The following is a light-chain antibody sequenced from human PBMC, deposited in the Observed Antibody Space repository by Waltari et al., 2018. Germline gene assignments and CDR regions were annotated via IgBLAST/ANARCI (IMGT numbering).Light chain of an antibody. CDR1: QGISSA. V-gene: IGKV1-13*02. Sequence: AIQLTQSPSSLSASVGVRVTITCRASQGISSALAWYQQKPGKAPKVLIYDASSLESGVPARFRGSGSGTYFTLPISSLQPEDFATYYCQQFNSFPITFGLGTRLDIK. J-gene: IGKJ5*01. CDR3: QQFNSFPIT. CDR2: DAS.